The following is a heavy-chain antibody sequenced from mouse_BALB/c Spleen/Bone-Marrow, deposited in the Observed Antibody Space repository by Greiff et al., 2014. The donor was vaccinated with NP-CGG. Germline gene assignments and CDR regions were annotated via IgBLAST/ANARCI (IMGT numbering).Heavy chain of an antibody. CDR3: AQEAPFAY. Sequence: VQLKDSGADLVKPGASVKLSCTTSGFNFKDTFMHWVKQRPEQGLEWIGRIDPASGNTKYDPKFQGKATITADTSSNKVSLQLSGLKSEDTAYYYCAQEAPFAYWGQGTLVTVSA. J-gene: IGHJ3*01. CDR2: IDPASGNT. V-gene: IGHV14-3*02. CDR1: GFNFKDTF.